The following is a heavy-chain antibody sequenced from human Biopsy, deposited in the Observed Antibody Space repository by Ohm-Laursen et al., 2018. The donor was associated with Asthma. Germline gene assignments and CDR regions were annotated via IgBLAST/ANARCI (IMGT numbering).Heavy chain of an antibody. J-gene: IGHJ6*02. CDR2: THHTGNT. D-gene: IGHD1-26*01. CDR1: GGSFSSNY. V-gene: IGHV4-34*01. CDR3: ARGISSRLSQWELLVSGGKRAHSYYGMDV. Sequence: GTLSLTCAVYGGSFSSNYWSWIRQTPGKGLEWLGDTHHTGNTNYNPSLHSRLTLSVDTTKNLFSLRLTSVTPADTAVYYCARGISSRLSQWELLVSGGKRAHSYYGMDVWGQGTTVTVSS.